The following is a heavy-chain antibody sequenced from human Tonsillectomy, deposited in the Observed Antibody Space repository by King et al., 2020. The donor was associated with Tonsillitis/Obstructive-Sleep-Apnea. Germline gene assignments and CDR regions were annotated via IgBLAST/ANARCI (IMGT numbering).Heavy chain of an antibody. J-gene: IGHJ3*02. D-gene: IGHD3-16*01. Sequence: VQLVESGGGLVQPGGSLRLSCAASGFTFSSYDIHWVRPATGKGLEWVSAIGTAGDTYYPGSVKGRFTISRENAKNSLYLQMNSLRAGDTAVYYCVRGGEGDYDAFDIWGQGTMVTVSS. CDR1: GFTFSSYD. V-gene: IGHV3-13*01. CDR2: IGTAGDT. CDR3: VRGGEGDYDAFDI.